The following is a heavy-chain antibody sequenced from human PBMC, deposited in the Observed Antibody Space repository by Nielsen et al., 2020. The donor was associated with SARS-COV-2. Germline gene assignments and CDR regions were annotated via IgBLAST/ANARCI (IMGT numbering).Heavy chain of an antibody. CDR2: IFWDDNR. D-gene: IGHD6-19*01. CDR3: ARSALYTSGWFFVS. Sequence: SGPTLVKPTQTLTLTCRFSGFSLTTSGVGVGWIRPPPGKALEWLAVIFWDDNRLYNPSLKSRLTITKDPSKDEVLLTMTNVDPMDTATYFCARSALYTSGWFFVSWGRGTLVTASS. J-gene: IGHJ4*02. V-gene: IGHV2-5*02. CDR1: GFSLTTSGVG.